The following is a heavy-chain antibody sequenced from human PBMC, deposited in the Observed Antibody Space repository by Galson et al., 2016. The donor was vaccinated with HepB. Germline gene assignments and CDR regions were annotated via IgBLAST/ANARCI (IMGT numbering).Heavy chain of an antibody. V-gene: IGHV4-39*02. Sequence: ETLSLTCTVSGGSISTSNYYWSWIRQSPGKGLEWIGSLYYNGNTYYNSSLKSRVTISVGTSDTQFSLKMTSMTASDTAVYYCARELDCGGNCHDGADFDYWGQGIMAVVSS. CDR2: LYYNGNT. CDR1: GGSISTSNYY. J-gene: IGHJ4*02. D-gene: IGHD2-21*02. CDR3: ARELDCGGNCHDGADFDY.